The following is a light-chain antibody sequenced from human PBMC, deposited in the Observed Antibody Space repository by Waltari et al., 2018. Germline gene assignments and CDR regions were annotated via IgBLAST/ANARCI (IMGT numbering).Light chain of an antibody. CDR1: NRDVGSDDS. CDR2: DAV. V-gene: IGLV2-11*01. CDR3: CSYAGNYKFV. J-gene: IGLJ2*01. Sequence: QSVLTQPRSVSGSPGQSVTISCTGTNRDVGSDDSVSWYQQNAGKAPKLVIYDAVRRPSGVRYRVSGSKYGATASLTISGLQAEDEADYYCCSYAGNYKFVFGGGTKVTVL.